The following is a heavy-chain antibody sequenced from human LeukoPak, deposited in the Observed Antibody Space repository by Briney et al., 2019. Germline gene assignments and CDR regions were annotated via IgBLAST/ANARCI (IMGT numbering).Heavy chain of an antibody. D-gene: IGHD4-17*01. Sequence: SETLSLTCTVSGDSISSYYWSWIRQPPGKGPEWIGYIYYNGYTNYNPSLKSRVTISVDRSKNQFSLNLNSVTAADTALYYCVREDYGYFDCWGQGTLVTVSS. CDR2: IYYNGYT. CDR1: GDSISSYY. J-gene: IGHJ4*02. V-gene: IGHV4-59*12. CDR3: VREDYGYFDC.